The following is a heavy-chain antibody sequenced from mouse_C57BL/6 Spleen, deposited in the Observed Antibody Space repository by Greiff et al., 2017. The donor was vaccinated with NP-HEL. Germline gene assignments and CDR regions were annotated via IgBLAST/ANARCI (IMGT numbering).Heavy chain of an antibody. V-gene: IGHV1-55*01. D-gene: IGHD2-4*01. CDR2: IYPGSGST. J-gene: IGHJ3*01. Sequence: QVQLQQPGAELVKPGASVKMSCKASGYTFTSYWITWVKQRPGQGLEWLGDIYPGSGSTNYNEKFKSKATLTVDTSSSTAYMQLSSLTSEDSAVYYCARCCYDYLAWFAYWGQGTLVTVSA. CDR1: GYTFTSYW. CDR3: ARCCYDYLAWFAY.